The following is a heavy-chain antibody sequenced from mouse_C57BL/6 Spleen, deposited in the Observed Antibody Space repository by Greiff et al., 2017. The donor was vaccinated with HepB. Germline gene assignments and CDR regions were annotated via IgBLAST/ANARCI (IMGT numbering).Heavy chain of an antibody. CDR3: AREEGAGNFDY. J-gene: IGHJ2*01. CDR2: ISDGGSYT. V-gene: IGHV5-4*01. D-gene: IGHD3-3*01. Sequence: EVKVVESGGGLVKPGGSLKLSCAASGFTFSSYAMSWVRQTPEKRLEWVATISDGGSYTYYPDNVKGRFTISRDNAKNNLYLQMSHLKSEDTAMYYCAREEGAGNFDYWGQGTTLTVSS. CDR1: GFTFSSYA.